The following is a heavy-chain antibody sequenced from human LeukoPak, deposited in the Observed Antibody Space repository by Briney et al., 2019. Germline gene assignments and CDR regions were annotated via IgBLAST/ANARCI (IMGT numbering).Heavy chain of an antibody. D-gene: IGHD3-22*01. Sequence: PPETLSLTCTVSGGSTSSYYWSWIRQPAGKGLEWIGRIYSSGSTNYNPSLKSRVTMSVDTSKNQFSLKLRSVTAADTAVYYCAREVRSSGYSLDYWGQGTLVTVSS. CDR1: GGSTSSYY. J-gene: IGHJ4*02. CDR3: AREVRSSGYSLDY. CDR2: IYSSGST. V-gene: IGHV4-4*07.